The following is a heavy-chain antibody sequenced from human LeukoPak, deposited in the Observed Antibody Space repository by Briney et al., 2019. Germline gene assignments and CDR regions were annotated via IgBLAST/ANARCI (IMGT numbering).Heavy chain of an antibody. CDR1: GGSIRSRNDY. CDR2: IYYSGST. D-gene: IGHD6-13*01. CDR3: ARGDIAEVRFDY. V-gene: IGHV4-39*01. Sequence: SETLSLTCTVSGGSIRSRNDYWGWIRQPPGKGLEWIGSIYYSGSTYYNPSLSGRVIISGDTSKNQFSLKLSSVTAADTAVYYCARGDIAEVRFDYWGQGTLVTVS. J-gene: IGHJ4*02.